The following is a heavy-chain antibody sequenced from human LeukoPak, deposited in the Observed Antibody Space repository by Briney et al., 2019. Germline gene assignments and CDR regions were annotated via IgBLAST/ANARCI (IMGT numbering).Heavy chain of an antibody. J-gene: IGHJ4*02. V-gene: IGHV4-34*01. D-gene: IGHD3-10*01. CDR2: INHSGST. CDR3: ARGRVLPKIITMVRGVIITSPDWGY. CDR1: GGSFSGYY. Sequence: PSETLSLTCAVYGGSFSGYYWSWIRQPPGKGLEWIGEINHSGSTNYNPSLRSRVTISVDTSKNQFSLKLSSVTAADTAVYYCARGRVLPKIITMVRGVIITSPDWGYWGQGTLVTVSS.